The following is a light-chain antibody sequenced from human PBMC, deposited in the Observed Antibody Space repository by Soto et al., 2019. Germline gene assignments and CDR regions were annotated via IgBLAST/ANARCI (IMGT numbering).Light chain of an antibody. Sequence: QLTQSPSSLSASVGDRVTITCRASQGISSNVAWYQQKTGRAPKRLIFGESNLQSGVPSRFSGSGSGTDFTLTISSLQPEDFATYYCQQLYSYPFGQGTRLEIK. CDR2: GES. CDR3: QQLYSYP. CDR1: QGISSN. J-gene: IGKJ5*01. V-gene: IGKV1-9*01.